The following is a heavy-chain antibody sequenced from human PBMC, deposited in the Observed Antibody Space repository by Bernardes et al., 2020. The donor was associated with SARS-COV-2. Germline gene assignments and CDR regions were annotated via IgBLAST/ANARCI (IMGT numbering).Heavy chain of an antibody. D-gene: IGHD6-13*01. CDR1: GDSVSSSTYY. CDR2: IFYSGNT. V-gene: IGHV4-61*01. Sequence: SEPLSLTCTVSGDSVSSSTYYWNWIRQPPGKGLEWIGYIFYSGNTKYNPSLNSRVTMSVDTSKNQFSLKLNSLTAADTALYYCARGFSSSWFEYSYGMDVWGQGTTVTVSS. CDR3: ARGFSSSWFEYSYGMDV. J-gene: IGHJ6*02.